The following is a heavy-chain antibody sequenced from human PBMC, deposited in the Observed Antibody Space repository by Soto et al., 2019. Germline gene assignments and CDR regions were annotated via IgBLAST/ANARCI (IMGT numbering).Heavy chain of an antibody. V-gene: IGHV4-59*04. Sequence: SETLSLTCTVSGGSISSYYWSWIRQPPGKGLEWIANIYYSGSTFYNPSLKSRVTISLDTSKNQFSLKLRSVTAADTAVYYCARHEGGWYFASGGQGTLVTVSS. J-gene: IGHJ4*02. CDR3: ARHEGGWYFAS. D-gene: IGHD3-16*01. CDR2: IYYSGST. CDR1: GGSISSYY.